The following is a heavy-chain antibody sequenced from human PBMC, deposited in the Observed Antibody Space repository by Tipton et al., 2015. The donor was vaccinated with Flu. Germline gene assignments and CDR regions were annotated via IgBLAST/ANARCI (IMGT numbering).Heavy chain of an antibody. CDR2: IHYSGSP. CDR1: GDSMRRDYF. J-gene: IGHJ4*02. D-gene: IGHD3-10*02. V-gene: IGHV4-38-2*02. CDR3: ARHTGDSVRGVIDY. Sequence: LRLSCTVSGDSMRRDYFWGWIRQAPGKGLEWIGNIHYSGSPHYNPSLKSRVTISVDTSKNQFSLKLRSVTAADTAVYYCARHTGDSVRGVIDYWGQGALVTVSS.